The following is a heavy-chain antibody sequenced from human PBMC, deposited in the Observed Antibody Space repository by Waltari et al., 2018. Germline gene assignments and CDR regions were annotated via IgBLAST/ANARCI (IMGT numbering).Heavy chain of an antibody. CDR1: GGTFSSYA. CDR3: ARARVGATGFGDFDY. V-gene: IGHV1-69*01. D-gene: IGHD1-26*01. CDR2: IIPIFGTA. Sequence: QVQLVQSEAEVRKPGSSVKVSCKASGGTFSSYAISWVRQAPGQGLEWMGGIIPIFGTANYAQKFQGRVTITADESTSTAYMELSSLRSEDTAVYYCARARVGATGFGDFDYWGQGTLVTVSS. J-gene: IGHJ4*02.